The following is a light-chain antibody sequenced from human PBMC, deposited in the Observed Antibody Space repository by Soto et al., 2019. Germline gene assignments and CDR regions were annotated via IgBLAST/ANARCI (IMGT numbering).Light chain of an antibody. J-gene: IGKJ1*01. CDR3: QQYYTAPLT. CDR1: QSVLYSSNNQNY. V-gene: IGKV4-1*01. Sequence: DIVMTQSPDSLAVSLGERATINCKSSQSVLYSSNNQNYLAWYQQKPGQPPKLLIYWASTRDSGVPDRFSGSRSGIDFTLTISSLQAEDVAVYYCQQYYTAPLTFGQGTKVEIK. CDR2: WAS.